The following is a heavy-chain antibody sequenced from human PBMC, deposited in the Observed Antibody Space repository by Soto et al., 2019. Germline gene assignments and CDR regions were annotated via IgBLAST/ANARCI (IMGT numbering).Heavy chain of an antibody. CDR3: ARDTHSRPLDY. D-gene: IGHD6-13*01. CDR2: ISGITGYI. V-gene: IGHV3-21*01. J-gene: IGHJ4*02. CDR1: GFTFSIYN. Sequence: PGGSLRLSCAASGFTFSIYNMNWVRQAPGKGLEWVSSISGITGYIYYADSLKGRFTISRDNAKNSLYLQMNRMRAEDAAVYYCARDTHSRPLDYWGQGTLVTVSS.